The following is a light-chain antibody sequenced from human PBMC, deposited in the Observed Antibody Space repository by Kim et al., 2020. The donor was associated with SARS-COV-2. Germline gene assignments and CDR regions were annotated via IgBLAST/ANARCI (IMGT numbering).Light chain of an antibody. V-gene: IGKV3-15*01. CDR3: QQYNDWPPIT. Sequence: SPGESATLPCRASQSVSFNLAWYQQKPGRAPRLLIYGASTRATGIPARFSASGSGTEFTLTINSLQSEDFAVYYCQQYNDWPPITFGQGTRLEIK. CDR2: GAS. J-gene: IGKJ5*01. CDR1: QSVSFN.